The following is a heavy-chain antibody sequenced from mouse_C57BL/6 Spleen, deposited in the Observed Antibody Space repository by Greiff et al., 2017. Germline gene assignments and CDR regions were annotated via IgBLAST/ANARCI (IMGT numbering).Heavy chain of an antibody. CDR1: GYTFTSYG. D-gene: IGHD1-1*01. Sequence: QVQLQQSGAELARPGASVKLSCKASGYTFTSYGISWVKQRTGQGLEWIGEIYPRSGNTYSNEKFKGKATLTADKSSNTAYREVRSLISEDSAVYFCARETATVVAKPAWFAYWGQGTLVTVSA. CDR2: IYPRSGNT. J-gene: IGHJ3*01. V-gene: IGHV1-81*01. CDR3: ARETATVVAKPAWFAY.